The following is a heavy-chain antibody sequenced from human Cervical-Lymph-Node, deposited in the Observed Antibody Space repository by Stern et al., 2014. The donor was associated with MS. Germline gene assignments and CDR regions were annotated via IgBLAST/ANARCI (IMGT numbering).Heavy chain of an antibody. D-gene: IGHD3-10*01. Sequence: VQLVQSGAEVKKPGASLKISCKGSGYSFTSYWIGWVRQMPGQGLEWMGVIYPGDSATSYRPSFQGQVTISADQFIRTAYLEVGSLKASDTAMYYCARQGGRGYYGAGSHDYWGQGTLVTVSS. J-gene: IGHJ4*02. CDR2: IYPGDSAT. CDR3: ARQGGRGYYGAGSHDY. V-gene: IGHV5-51*01. CDR1: GYSFTSYW.